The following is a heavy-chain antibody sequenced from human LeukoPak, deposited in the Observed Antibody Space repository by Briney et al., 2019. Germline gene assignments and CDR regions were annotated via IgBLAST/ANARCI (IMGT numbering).Heavy chain of an antibody. J-gene: IGHJ4*02. D-gene: IGHD3-10*01. V-gene: IGHV3-48*01. Sequence: GGSLRLSCAASGFTFSSYSMNWFRQAPGKGLEWVSYISSSSSTIYYADSVKGRFTISRDNAKNSLYLQMNSLRAEDTAVYYCARGRVITMVRGVLVYWGQGTLVTVSS. CDR3: ARGRVITMVRGVLVY. CDR2: ISSSSSTI. CDR1: GFTFSSYS.